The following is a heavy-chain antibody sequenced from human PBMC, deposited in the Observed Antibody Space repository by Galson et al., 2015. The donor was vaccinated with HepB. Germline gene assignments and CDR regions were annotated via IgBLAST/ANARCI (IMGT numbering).Heavy chain of an antibody. J-gene: IGHJ4*02. CDR1: GFIFSSYG. Sequence: SLRLSCAASGFIFSSYGMHWVRQAPGKGLEWVAVISYDGSNKYYADSVKGRFTISRDSSKNTLYLQITSLRAEDTAVYYCAKDHRDGYNSRSFFDYWGQGTLVTVSS. CDR3: AKDHRDGYNSRSFFDY. V-gene: IGHV3-30*18. D-gene: IGHD5-24*01. CDR2: ISYDGSNK.